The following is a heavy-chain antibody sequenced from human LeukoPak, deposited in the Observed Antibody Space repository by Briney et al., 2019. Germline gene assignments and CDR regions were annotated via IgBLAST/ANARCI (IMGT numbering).Heavy chain of an antibody. Sequence: SETLSLTCAVYGGSFSGYYWSWIRQPPGKGLEWIGYIYYSGSTYYNPSLKSRVTISVDTSKNQFSLKLSSVTAADTAVYYRARDSVRVGIRRYYYGMDVWGQGTTVTVSS. D-gene: IGHD2-2*01. V-gene: IGHV4-30-4*01. CDR1: GGSFSGYY. CDR2: IYYSGST. CDR3: ARDSVRVGIRRYYYGMDV. J-gene: IGHJ6*02.